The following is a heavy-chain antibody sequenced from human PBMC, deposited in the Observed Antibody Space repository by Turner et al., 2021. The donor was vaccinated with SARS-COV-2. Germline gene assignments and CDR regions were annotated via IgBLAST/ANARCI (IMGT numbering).Heavy chain of an antibody. Sequence: EVQLVESGGGLVQPGGSLRLSCAASGFTVSSNYMSWVRQAPGKGLEWVALISRDGRDKYYADAVKGRFVISRDLATDTLILEMTNMTPDDSGVYYCARGGAASFLASSWLDFWGQGTRVTVSS. CDR3: ARGGAASFLASSWLDF. D-gene: IGHD5-12*01. V-gene: IGHV3-66*02. CDR2: ISRDGRDK. J-gene: IGHJ4*02. CDR1: GFTVSSNY.